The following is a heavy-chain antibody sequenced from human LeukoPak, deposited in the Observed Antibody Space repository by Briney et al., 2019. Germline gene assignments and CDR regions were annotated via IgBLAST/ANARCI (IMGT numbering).Heavy chain of an antibody. CDR1: GFTVSSHY. Sequence: GGSLRLSCAASGFTVSSHYMTWVRQAPGKGLEWVSVIWSGDSTYYADSVKGRFTISRDNSKNTLYIQVNSLKVEDTAVYYCARDRYSSGYYENWGQGTLVTVSS. CDR2: IWSGDST. CDR3: ARDRYSSGYYEN. D-gene: IGHD6-25*01. V-gene: IGHV3-66*01. J-gene: IGHJ4*02.